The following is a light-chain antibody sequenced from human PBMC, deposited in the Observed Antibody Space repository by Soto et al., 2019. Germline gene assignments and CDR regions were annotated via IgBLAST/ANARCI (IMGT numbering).Light chain of an antibody. V-gene: IGKV3-20*01. CDR2: EAS. CDR1: QSVTSNY. J-gene: IGKJ1*01. CDR3: QQYGSSGT. Sequence: EVVMTQSPATLSVSPGEGATLSCRASQSVTSNYLAWYQQKPGKAPRLLIYEASNRATGIPARFSGSGSGADFTLTISSLEPEDFALYYCQQYGSSGTFGQGTKVDIK.